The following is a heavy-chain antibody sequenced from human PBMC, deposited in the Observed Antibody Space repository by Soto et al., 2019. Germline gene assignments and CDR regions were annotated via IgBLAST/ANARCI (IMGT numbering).Heavy chain of an antibody. CDR1: GGSISSGGYY. V-gene: IGHV4-31*03. CDR3: ARDTEQMVRGVPEGMDV. D-gene: IGHD3-10*01. Sequence: PSETLSLTCTVSGGSISSGGYYWSWIRQHPGKGLEWIGYIYYSGSTCYNPSLKSRVTISVDTSKNQFSLKLSSVTAADTAVYYCARDTEQMVRGVPEGMDVWGQGTTVTVSS. J-gene: IGHJ6*02. CDR2: IYYSGST.